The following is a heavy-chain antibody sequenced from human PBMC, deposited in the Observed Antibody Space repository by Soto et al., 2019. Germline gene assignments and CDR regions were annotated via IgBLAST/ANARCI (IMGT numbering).Heavy chain of an antibody. CDR1: GFTFSSYG. CDR2: IWYDGSNK. Sequence: ESGGGVVQPGRSLRLSCAASGFTFSSYGMHWVRQAPGKGLEWVAVIWYDGSNKYYADSVKGRFTISRDNSKNTLYLQMNSLRAEDTAVYYCARDKYYYDSSGYYLNWYFDLWGRGTLVTVSS. D-gene: IGHD3-22*01. V-gene: IGHV3-33*01. J-gene: IGHJ2*01. CDR3: ARDKYYYDSSGYYLNWYFDL.